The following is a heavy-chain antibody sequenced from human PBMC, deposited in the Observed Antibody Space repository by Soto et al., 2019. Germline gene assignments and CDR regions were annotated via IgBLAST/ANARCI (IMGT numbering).Heavy chain of an antibody. D-gene: IGHD4-17*01. Sequence: GGSMGLSCAASGFTFSNAWVSGVRQAPGKGLEWVGRIKSKTDGGTTDYAAPVKGRFTISRDDSKNTLYLQMNSLKTEDTAVYYCTTRTVTTVDYWGQGTLVTVSS. CDR2: IKSKTDGGTT. CDR1: GFTFSNAW. CDR3: TTRTVTTVDY. J-gene: IGHJ4*02. V-gene: IGHV3-15*01.